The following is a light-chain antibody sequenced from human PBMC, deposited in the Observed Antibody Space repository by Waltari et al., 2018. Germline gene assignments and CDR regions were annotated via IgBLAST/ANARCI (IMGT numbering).Light chain of an antibody. CDR3: CSYAGGDTVV. CDR2: DVT. V-gene: IGLV2-11*01. J-gene: IGLJ2*01. CDR1: SSDVGGYHY. Sequence: QSALTQPRSVSGSPGQSVTISCTGTSSDVGGYHYVSWYQPPPGNAPKLMISDVTERPSGLPARFSGSKSGNTASLTISGLQAEDEGDYYCCSYAGGDTVVFGGGTKLTVL.